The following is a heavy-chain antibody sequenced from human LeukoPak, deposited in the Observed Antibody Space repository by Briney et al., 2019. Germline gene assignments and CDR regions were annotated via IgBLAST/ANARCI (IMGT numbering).Heavy chain of an antibody. CDR3: ARDPTQYWWGFDL. CDR1: GGSISSYY. D-gene: IGHD2/OR15-2a*01. J-gene: IGHJ2*01. CDR2: IYTSGST. V-gene: IGHV4-4*07. Sequence: KPSETLSLTCTVSGGSISSYYWSWIRQPAGKGLEWIGRIYTSGSTNYNPSLKSRVTISVDTSKNQFSLKLSSVTAADTAVYYCARDPTQYWWGFDLWGRGTLVTVSS.